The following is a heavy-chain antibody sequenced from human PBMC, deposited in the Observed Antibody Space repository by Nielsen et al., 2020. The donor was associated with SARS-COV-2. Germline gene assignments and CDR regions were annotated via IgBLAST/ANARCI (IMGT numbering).Heavy chain of an antibody. CDR1: GFTFSSYG. D-gene: IGHD2-8*01. J-gene: IGHJ6*03. CDR2: ISYDGSNK. Sequence: GESLKISCAASGFTFSSYGMHWVRQAPGKGLEWVAVISYDGSNKYYADSVKGRFTISRDNSKNTLYLQMNSLRAEDTAVYYCARDGYCTNGVCFFLLDYYYMDVWGKGTTVTVSS. V-gene: IGHV3-30*03. CDR3: ARDGYCTNGVCFFLLDYYYMDV.